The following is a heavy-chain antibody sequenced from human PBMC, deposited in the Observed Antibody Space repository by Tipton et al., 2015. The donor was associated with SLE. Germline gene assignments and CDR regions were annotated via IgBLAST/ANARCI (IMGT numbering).Heavy chain of an antibody. V-gene: IGHV4-59*11. CDR1: GGSISSHY. CDR3: ARDQVPHDAFDI. D-gene: IGHD4/OR15-4a*01. J-gene: IGHJ3*02. CDR2: INHSGST. Sequence: TLSLTCTVSGGSISSHYWSWIRQPPGKGLEWIGEINHSGSTNYNPSLKSRVTISVDTSKNQFSLKLSSVTAADTAVYYCARDQVPHDAFDIWGQGTMVTVSS.